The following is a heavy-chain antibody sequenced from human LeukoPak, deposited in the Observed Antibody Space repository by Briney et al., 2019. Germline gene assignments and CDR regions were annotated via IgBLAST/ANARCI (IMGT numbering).Heavy chain of an antibody. CDR3: AKDAVGATTDYFDY. CDR2: ISGSGDNT. CDR1: GFTFSSYA. D-gene: IGHD1-26*01. Sequence: RGSLRLSCAASGFTFSSYAMSWVRQAPGKGLKWVSRISGSGDNTYYADSVKGRFTISRDNAKNSLYLQMNSLRAEDTALYYCAKDAVGATTDYFDYWGQGTLVTVSS. V-gene: IGHV3-23*01. J-gene: IGHJ4*02.